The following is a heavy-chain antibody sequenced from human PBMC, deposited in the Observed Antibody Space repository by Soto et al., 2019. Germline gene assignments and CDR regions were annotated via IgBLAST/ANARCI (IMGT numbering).Heavy chain of an antibody. CDR3: ARVERTLSTPFAYGMDV. CDR1: GGSINSGGYS. J-gene: IGHJ6*02. Sequence: QLQLQESGSGLVKPSQTLSLTYTVSGGSINSGGYSWIWIRQPPGKGLEWIGYIYHTGNTFYNPSLQSRVTISVDQSKNQFSLSLGSVTAADTAMYYCARVERTLSTPFAYGMDVWGQGITVTVSS. CDR2: IYHTGNT. D-gene: IGHD2-2*01. V-gene: IGHV4-30-2*01.